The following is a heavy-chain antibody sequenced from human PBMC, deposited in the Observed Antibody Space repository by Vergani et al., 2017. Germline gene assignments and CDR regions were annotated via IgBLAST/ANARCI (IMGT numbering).Heavy chain of an antibody. CDR1: GGTFSSYA. V-gene: IGHV1-69*01. Sequence: QVQLVQSGAEVKKPGSSVKVSCKASGGTFSSYAISWVRQAPGQGLEWMGGIIPIFGTANYAQKFQGRVTITADESTSTAYMELSSLRSEDTAVYYCAGYRGYCSGDCYYGAFDIWGQGTMVTVSS. J-gene: IGHJ3*02. CDR2: IIPIFGTA. CDR3: AGYRGYCSGDCYYGAFDI. D-gene: IGHD2-21*01.